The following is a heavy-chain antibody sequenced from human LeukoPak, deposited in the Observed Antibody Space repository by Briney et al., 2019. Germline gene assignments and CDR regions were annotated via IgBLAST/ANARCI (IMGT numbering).Heavy chain of an antibody. CDR3: ARGSWGYDFDY. D-gene: IGHD5-12*01. CDR2: ISYDGINK. CDR1: GFTFSSCG. Sequence: PGGSLRLSCAASGFTFSSCGMHWVRQAPGKGLEWVAVISYDGINKYYADSVKGRFTISRDNSKNTLYLQMNSLRAEDTAVYYCARGSWGYDFDYWGQGTLVTVSS. V-gene: IGHV3-30*03. J-gene: IGHJ4*02.